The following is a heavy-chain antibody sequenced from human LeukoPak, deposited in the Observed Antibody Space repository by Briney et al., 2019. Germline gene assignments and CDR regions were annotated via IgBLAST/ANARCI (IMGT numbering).Heavy chain of an antibody. Sequence: PSETLSLTCAVSGGSISSTNWWSWVRQPPGKGLEWIGSIYYSGSTYYNPSLKSRVTISVDTSKNQFSLKLSSVTAADTAVYYCARDGLRYYYGSGLFDYWGQGTLVTVSS. CDR3: ARDGLRYYYGSGLFDY. D-gene: IGHD3-10*01. V-gene: IGHV4-4*02. J-gene: IGHJ4*02. CDR2: IYYSGST. CDR1: GGSISSTNW.